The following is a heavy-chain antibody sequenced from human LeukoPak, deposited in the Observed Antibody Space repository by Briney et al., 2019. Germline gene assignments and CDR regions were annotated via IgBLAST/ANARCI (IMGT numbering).Heavy chain of an antibody. J-gene: IGHJ4*02. CDR2: INAGNGNT. D-gene: IGHD1-26*01. Sequence: ASVKVSCKASGYTFTSYAMHWVRQAPGQRLEWMGWINAGNGNTKYSQKFQGRVTITRDTSASTAYMELSSLRSEDTAVYYCARKPAADYSGSYYGFDHWGQGTLVTVSS. CDR1: GYTFTSYA. CDR3: ARKPAADYSGSYYGFDH. V-gene: IGHV1-3*01.